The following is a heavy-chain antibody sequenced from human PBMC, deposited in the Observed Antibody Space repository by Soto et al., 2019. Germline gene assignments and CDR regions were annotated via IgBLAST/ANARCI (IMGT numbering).Heavy chain of an antibody. V-gene: IGHV4-59*01. CDR3: AGGNAWLAFDY. D-gene: IGHD6-19*01. J-gene: IGHJ4*02. CDR1: GNSINSYY. CDR2: IYNSGTT. Sequence: QVQLQESGPGLVKPSETLSRICTVSGNSINSYYWSWIRQPTGKGLEYIGCIYNSGTTNYNPSIEGRGTIPIDTSKHHLALNLNSVTAADTALYYCAGGNAWLAFDYWGQGALVTVSS.